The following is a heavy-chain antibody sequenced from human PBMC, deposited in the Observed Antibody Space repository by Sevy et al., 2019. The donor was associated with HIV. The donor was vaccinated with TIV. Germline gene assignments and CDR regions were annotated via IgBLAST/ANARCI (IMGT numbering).Heavy chain of an antibody. D-gene: IGHD3-16*01. Sequence: GGSLRLSCAASGFSFSNYGMHWVRQAPGKGLEWVATMNQDGTERDYVDSVKGRFTIFRDKTKTSLFLQMNSLSAEDTGVYYCVREGLGGFSYSLDCWGQGTLVTVSS. CDR3: VREGLGGFSYSLDC. V-gene: IGHV3-7*01. CDR2: MNQDGTER. J-gene: IGHJ4*02. CDR1: GFSFSNYG.